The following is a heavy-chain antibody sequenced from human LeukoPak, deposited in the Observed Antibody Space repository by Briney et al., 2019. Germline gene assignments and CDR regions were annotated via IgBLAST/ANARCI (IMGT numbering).Heavy chain of an antibody. D-gene: IGHD1-26*01. CDR1: GFTFSSYA. CDR2: ISGSGGST. V-gene: IGHV3-23*01. CDR3: AKGGRPGDAFDI. J-gene: IGHJ3*02. Sequence: GGSLRLSCAASGFTFSSYAMSWVRQAPGKGLEWVSAISGSGGSTYYADSVKGRFTISRDNSKNTLYLQMSSLRAEDTAVYYCAKGGRPGDAFDIWGQGTMVTVSS.